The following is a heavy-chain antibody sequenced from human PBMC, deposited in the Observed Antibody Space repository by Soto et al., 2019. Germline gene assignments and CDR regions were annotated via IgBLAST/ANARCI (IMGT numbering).Heavy chain of an antibody. V-gene: IGHV4-39*01. CDR1: GGSISSSSYY. J-gene: IGHJ5*02. CDR3: ARHRTPFLEWLLHDNWFDP. CDR2: IYYSGST. Sequence: QLQLQESGPGLVKPSETLSLTCTVSGGSISSSSYYWGWIRQPPGKGLEWIGSIYYSGSTYYNPSLKSRVTIAVTTSKNQFSLKLSSVTAADTAVYYCARHRTPFLEWLLHDNWFDPWGQGTLVTVSS. D-gene: IGHD3-3*01.